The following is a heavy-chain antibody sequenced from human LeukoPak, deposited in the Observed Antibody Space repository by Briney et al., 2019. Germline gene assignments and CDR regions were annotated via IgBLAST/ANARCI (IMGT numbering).Heavy chain of an antibody. CDR2: ISSSGSTI. Sequence: GGSLRLSCVGSGFTFSSYSMSWIRQAPGKGLEWVSYISSSGSTIYYADSVKGRFTISRDNAKNSLYLQMNSLRAEDTAVYYCARGGDKLGVYYFDYWGQGTLVTVSS. D-gene: IGHD1-26*01. V-gene: IGHV3-48*04. J-gene: IGHJ4*02. CDR1: GFTFSSYS. CDR3: ARGGDKLGVYYFDY.